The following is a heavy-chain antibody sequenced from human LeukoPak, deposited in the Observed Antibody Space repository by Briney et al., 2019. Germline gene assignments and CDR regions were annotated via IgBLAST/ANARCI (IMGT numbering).Heavy chain of an antibody. V-gene: IGHV4-38-2*01. CDR1: GYSISSGFY. Sequence: PSGTLSLTCGVSGYSISSGFYWGWIRQPPGKGLQWIGSLYYTGSAEYNPSLKSRLTMSMDKSKNQFSLKLNSVTAVDTAVYYCARLWSGYNFDYWGQGTLVTVSS. J-gene: IGHJ4*02. CDR2: LYYTGSA. CDR3: ARLWSGYNFDY. D-gene: IGHD5-24*01.